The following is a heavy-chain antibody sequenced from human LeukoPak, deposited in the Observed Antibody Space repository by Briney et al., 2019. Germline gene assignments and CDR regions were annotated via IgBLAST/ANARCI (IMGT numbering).Heavy chain of an antibody. Sequence: GGCLRLSCEASGFTFSSYRMRWVRQAPGKGLEWVANIKEDGSEKSYVDSVKGRFTISRDNAKNSLYLQMNSLRAEDTAVYYCTRDRGYFDYWGQGTLVTVSS. CDR2: IKEDGSEK. CDR3: TRDRGYFDY. CDR1: GFTFSSYR. D-gene: IGHD3-10*01. V-gene: IGHV3-7*01. J-gene: IGHJ4*02.